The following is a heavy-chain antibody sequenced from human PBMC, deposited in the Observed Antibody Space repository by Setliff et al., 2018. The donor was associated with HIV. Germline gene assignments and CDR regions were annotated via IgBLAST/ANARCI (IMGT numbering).Heavy chain of an antibody. CDR3: AREFSWSAFYFDS. J-gene: IGHJ4*02. V-gene: IGHV1-18*01. Sequence: ASVKVSCKASGYPFSNFGVSWVRQAPGQGLEWMAWINVYNGDTNFALKFQGRVTMTTDASTNTAFMELSNLRSDDTAIYYCAREFSWSAFYFDSWGQGTQVTVSS. CDR1: GYPFSNFG. CDR2: INVYNGDT. D-gene: IGHD2-8*02.